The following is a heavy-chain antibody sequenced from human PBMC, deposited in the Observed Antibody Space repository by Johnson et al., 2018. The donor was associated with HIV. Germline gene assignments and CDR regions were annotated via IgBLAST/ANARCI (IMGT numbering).Heavy chain of an antibody. CDR2: INWNSGRT. Sequence: EQLVESGGGLVQPGGSLRLSCVASGFTFDDYGMNWVRLVPGKGLEWVAGINWNSGRTGSADSLKGRFTISRDNAKNTLYLQMDSLGAEDTAVYYCARVQLLADDVLNIWGQGTMVTVSS. J-gene: IGHJ3*02. CDR3: ARVQLLADDVLNI. CDR1: GFTFDDYG. V-gene: IGHV3-20*04. D-gene: IGHD3-10*01.